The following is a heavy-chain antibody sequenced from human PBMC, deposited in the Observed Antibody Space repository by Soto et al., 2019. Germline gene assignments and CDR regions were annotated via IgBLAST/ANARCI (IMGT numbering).Heavy chain of an antibody. CDR3: ALRHGDYDFWSGLTNY. CDR1: GYTFTSYG. D-gene: IGHD3-3*01. J-gene: IGHJ4*02. Sequence: ASVKVSCKASGYTFTSYGISWVRQAPGQGLEWMGWISAYNGNTNYAQKLQGRVTMTTDTSTSTAYMELRSLRSDDTAVYYCALRHGDYDFWSGLTNYWGQGTMVTVSS. CDR2: ISAYNGNT. V-gene: IGHV1-18*01.